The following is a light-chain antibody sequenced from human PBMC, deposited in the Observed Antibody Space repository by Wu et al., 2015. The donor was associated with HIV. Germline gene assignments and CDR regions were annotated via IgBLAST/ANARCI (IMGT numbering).Light chain of an antibody. Sequence: EILMTQSPATLSTSPGSSASLSCRASQTIHSNLAWYQQKSGQPPRLLIHDASTRAKDVPARFVGSGSGTEFSLSIRTLQPDDFATYYCNT. V-gene: IGKV3-15*01. CDR1: QTIHSN. CDR2: DAS. CDR3: NT. J-gene: IGKJ2*01.